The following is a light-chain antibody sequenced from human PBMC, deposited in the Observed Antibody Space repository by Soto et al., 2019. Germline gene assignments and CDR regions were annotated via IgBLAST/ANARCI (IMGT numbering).Light chain of an antibody. Sequence: EIVLTQSPGTLSLSAGDRATLSCRASQSVSSTYLAWYQQKPGQAPRLLIYDASSRATGIPDRFSGSGSGTEFTLTISRLEPEAFAVYYCQQYGSSPGLFTFGPGTKVDIK. CDR1: QSVSSTY. CDR2: DAS. J-gene: IGKJ3*01. CDR3: QQYGSSPGLFT. V-gene: IGKV3-20*01.